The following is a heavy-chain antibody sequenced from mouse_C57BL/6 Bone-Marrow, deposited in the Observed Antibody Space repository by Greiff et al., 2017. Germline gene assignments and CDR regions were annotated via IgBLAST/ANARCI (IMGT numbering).Heavy chain of an antibody. D-gene: IGHD1-1*01. V-gene: IGHV1-18*01. CDR3: ARGDYYGSSCSFAD. Sequence: VQLQQSGPELVKPGASVKIPCTASGYTFTDYNLDWVQQSHGKSLEWIGDINPNNGGTIYNQKFKGKATLTVDKSSSTTYMELRSRTSEETAVYYCARGDYYGSSCSFADWGKGTLVTVSA. CDR2: INPNNGGT. CDR1: GYTFTDYN. J-gene: IGHJ3*01.